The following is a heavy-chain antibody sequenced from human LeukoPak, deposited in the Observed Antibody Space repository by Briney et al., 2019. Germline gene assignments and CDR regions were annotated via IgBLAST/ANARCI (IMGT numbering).Heavy chain of an antibody. CDR1: GGSISSYY. CDR2: IYYSEST. J-gene: IGHJ2*01. Sequence: SETLSLTCTVSGGSISSYYWSWIRQPPGKGLEWIGYIYYSESTNYNPSLKSRVTISVDTSKNQFSLKLSSVTAADTAVYYCARTSIWYFDLWGRGTLVTVSS. CDR3: ARTSIWYFDL. V-gene: IGHV4-59*01.